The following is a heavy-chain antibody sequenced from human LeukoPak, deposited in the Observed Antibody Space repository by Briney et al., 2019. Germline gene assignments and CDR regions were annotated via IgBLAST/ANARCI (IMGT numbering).Heavy chain of an antibody. CDR2: MNPNTGDT. CDR3: TRGSLSGSSRDY. J-gene: IGHJ4*02. CDR1: GYTFTGYD. Sequence: ASVKVSRKASGYTFTGYDVNWVRQATGQGLEWMGWMNPNTGDTGYARKFQGRVTMTRNSSIDTAYMELSGLRSEDTAVYYCTRGSLSGSSRDYWGQGTLLTVSS. D-gene: IGHD1-26*01. V-gene: IGHV1-8*01.